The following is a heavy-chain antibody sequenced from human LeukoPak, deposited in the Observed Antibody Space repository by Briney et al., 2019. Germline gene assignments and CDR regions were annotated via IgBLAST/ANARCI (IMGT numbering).Heavy chain of an antibody. D-gene: IGHD3-10*01. J-gene: IGHJ3*02. Sequence: EASVKVSCKASGYTFTSYGISWVRQAPGQGLEWMGWISAYNGNTNYAQKLQGRVTMTTDTSTSTAYMELRSLRSDDTAVYYCARPTYYHGSGSYYGAFDIWGQGTMVTVSS. V-gene: IGHV1-18*01. CDR1: GYTFTSYG. CDR2: ISAYNGNT. CDR3: ARPTYYHGSGSYYGAFDI.